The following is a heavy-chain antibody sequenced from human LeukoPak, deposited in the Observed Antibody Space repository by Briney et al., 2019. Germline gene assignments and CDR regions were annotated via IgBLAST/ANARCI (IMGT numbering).Heavy chain of an antibody. D-gene: IGHD5-24*01. CDR3: ARGRDGYNSYYYYYMDV. Sequence: SETLSLTCTVYGGSFSNYYWSWIRQPPGKGLEWIGEINHSGSTNYNPSLKSRVTISVDTSKNQFSLKLSSVTAADTAVYYCARGRDGYNSYYYYYMDVWGKGTTVTVSS. J-gene: IGHJ6*03. CDR2: INHSGST. CDR1: GGSFSNYY. V-gene: IGHV4-34*01.